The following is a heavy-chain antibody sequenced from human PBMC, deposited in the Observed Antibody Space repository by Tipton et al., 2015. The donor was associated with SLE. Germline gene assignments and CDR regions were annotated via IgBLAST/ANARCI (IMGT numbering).Heavy chain of an antibody. CDR1: GDSIRTYY. D-gene: IGHD2-21*01. CDR2: IYTSVST. V-gene: IGHV4-4*07. J-gene: IGHJ4*02. CDR3: AREGDCGGDCSSGFDS. Sequence: TLSLTCTVSGDSIRTYYWNWIRQPAGGGLEWIGRIYTSVSTYYNPSLKSRVTMSVDTSTNQFSLRLSSVTAADTAVYYCAREGDCGGDCSSGFDSWGQGTLVTVSS.